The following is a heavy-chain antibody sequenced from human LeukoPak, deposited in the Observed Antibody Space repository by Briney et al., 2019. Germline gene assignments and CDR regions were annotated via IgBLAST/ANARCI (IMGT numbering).Heavy chain of an antibody. J-gene: IGHJ1*01. V-gene: IGHV1-2*02. CDR1: GYTFTGYY. CDR3: ARALSXMQQLAEYFQH. Sequence: ASVKVSCKASGYTFTGYYMHWVRQAPGQGLEWMGWINPNSGGTNYAQKFQGRVTMTRDTSISTAYMELSRLRSDDTAVYYCARALSXMQQLAEYFQHWGQGTLVTVSS. CDR2: INPNSGGT. D-gene: IGHD6-13*01.